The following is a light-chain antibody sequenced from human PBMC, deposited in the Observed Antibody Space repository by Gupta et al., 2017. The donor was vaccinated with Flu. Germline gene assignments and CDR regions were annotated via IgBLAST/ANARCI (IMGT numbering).Light chain of an antibody. CDR3: QHLNTFPPYT. Sequence: SFLSASVGDRVTITCRASQGISSSLAWFQHKPGRAPKLLIYPASTLQSGVPSTFSGSGSGTEFTLTISSRQPEDFATYYCQHLNTFPPYTFGQGTKLEIK. CDR1: QGISSS. V-gene: IGKV1-9*01. J-gene: IGKJ2*01. CDR2: PAS.